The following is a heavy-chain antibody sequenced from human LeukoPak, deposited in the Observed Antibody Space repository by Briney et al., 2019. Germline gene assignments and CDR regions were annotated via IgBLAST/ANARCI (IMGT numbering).Heavy chain of an antibody. CDR2: IKQDGREK. V-gene: IGHV3-7*01. Sequence: YXMSXVRQAPGKGLXGVANIKQDGREKYYVDSVKGRFTISRXXXKNSLYLQMNSLRDEETGVYYXXXXXQLVEGVGDYWGQGTLVTVSS. CDR1: YX. D-gene: IGHD6-13*01. J-gene: IGHJ4*02. CDR3: XXXXQLVEGVGDY.